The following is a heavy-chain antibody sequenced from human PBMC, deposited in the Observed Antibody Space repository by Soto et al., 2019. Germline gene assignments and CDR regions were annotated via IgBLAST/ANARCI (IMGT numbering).Heavy chain of an antibody. CDR1: GYTFTGHY. D-gene: IGHD2-8*02. V-gene: IGHV1-2*02. CDR3: AAVTGGVTLDY. CDR2: INPNNGGT. Sequence: ASVKVSCKASGYTFTGHYMHWVRQAPGQGPEWMGWINPNNGGTSYAQKFQGRVTMTRDTSISTAYMELSRLRSDDTAVYYCAAVTGGVTLDYWGQGTLVTVSS. J-gene: IGHJ4*02.